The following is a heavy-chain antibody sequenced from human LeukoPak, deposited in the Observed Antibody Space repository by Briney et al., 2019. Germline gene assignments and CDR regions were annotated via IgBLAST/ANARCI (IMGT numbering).Heavy chain of an antibody. D-gene: IGHD2-15*01. J-gene: IGHJ4*02. V-gene: IGHV1-18*01. CDR3: ARVCGLGYCSGGRPNPRYFDY. CDR1: GYTFTSYG. Sequence: GASVKVSCKASGYTFTSYGISWVRQAPGQGLEWMGWISAYNGNTNCAQKLQGRVAMTTDTSTSTAYMELRSLRSDDTAVYYCARVCGLGYCSGGRPNPRYFDYWGQGTLVTVSS. CDR2: ISAYNGNT.